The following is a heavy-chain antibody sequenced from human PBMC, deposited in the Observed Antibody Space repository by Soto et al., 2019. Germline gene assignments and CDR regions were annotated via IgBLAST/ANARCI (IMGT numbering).Heavy chain of an antibody. CDR3: ARDQQFRKWLDS. D-gene: IGHD6-13*01. V-gene: IGHV1-3*01. J-gene: IGHJ5*01. CDR2: INAGNGNT. Sequence: ASVKVSCKASGYTFSRYAIHWVRQAPGQRLEWMGWINAGNGNTKYSQKFEGRVTLTTETSANTVYMELSSLRFEDTALYYCARDQQFRKWLDSWGQGTLVTVYS. CDR1: GYTFSRYA.